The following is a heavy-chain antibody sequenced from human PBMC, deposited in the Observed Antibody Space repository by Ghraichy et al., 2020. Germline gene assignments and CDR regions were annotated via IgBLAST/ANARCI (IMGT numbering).Heavy chain of an antibody. V-gene: IGHV1-18*01. CDR1: GYTFDSYG. CDR3: ARAHLGSCSDSSCFSSYSDS. CDR2: INSNNGKT. Sequence: ASVKVSCKASGYTFDSYGINWVRQAPGQGLEWMGWINSNNGKTNYAQNLQGRVTVTTDTSTSTAYMELRSLRSDDTAVYYCARAHLGSCSDSSCFSSYSDSWGQGTLVTVS. J-gene: IGHJ4*02. D-gene: IGHD2-15*01.